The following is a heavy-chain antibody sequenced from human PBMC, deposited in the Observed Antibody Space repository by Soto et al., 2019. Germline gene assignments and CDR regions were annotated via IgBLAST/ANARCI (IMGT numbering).Heavy chain of an antibody. CDR3: ARHIKLELDY. CDR1: GGSISSYY. J-gene: IGHJ4*02. V-gene: IGHV4-59*08. CDR2: IYYSGST. Sequence: SETLSLTCTVSGGSISSYYWSWIRQPPGKGLEWIGYIYYSGSTNYNPSLKSRVTISVDTSKNQFSLKLSSVTAADTAVYYCARHIKLELDYWGQGTLVTVSS. D-gene: IGHD1-1*01.